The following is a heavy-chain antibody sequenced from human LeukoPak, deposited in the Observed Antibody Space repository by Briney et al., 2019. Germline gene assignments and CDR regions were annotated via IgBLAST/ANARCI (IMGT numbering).Heavy chain of an antibody. Sequence: SETLSLTCTVSGGSISSGGYDWSWIRQHPGKGLEWIGYIYYSGSTYYNPSLKSRVTISVDTSKNQFSLKLSSVTAADTAVYYCARDRVDSSGYYYYYGIDVWGQGTAVTVSS. CDR1: GGSISSGGYD. CDR2: IYYSGST. V-gene: IGHV4-31*03. D-gene: IGHD3-22*01. CDR3: ARDRVDSSGYYYYYGIDV. J-gene: IGHJ6*02.